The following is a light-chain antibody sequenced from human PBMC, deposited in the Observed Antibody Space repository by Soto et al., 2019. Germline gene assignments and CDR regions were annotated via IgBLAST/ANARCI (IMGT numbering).Light chain of an antibody. CDR3: QQYGSSILYT. J-gene: IGKJ2*01. CDR1: RSLARNY. CDR2: CAS. Sequence: DIVLTQSPGTLSLSPGERATLSCRASRSLARNYFAWYQQKPGQAPRLLFYCASTRATGVPDRFSGSGSARAFVLTISRLVPEDVAIYYCQQYGSSILYTFGQGTKLEI. V-gene: IGKV3-20*01.